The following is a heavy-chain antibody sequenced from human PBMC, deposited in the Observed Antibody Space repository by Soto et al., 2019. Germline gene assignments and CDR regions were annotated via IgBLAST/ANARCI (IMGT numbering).Heavy chain of an antibody. CDR1: GGSISSGVYY. CDR3: ARGEAEVVPAHY. J-gene: IGHJ4*02. V-gene: IGHV4-31*03. D-gene: IGHD2-15*01. Sequence: SETLSLTCTVSGGSISSGVYYWSWIRQHPGKGLEWIGYIYYSGSTYYNPSLKSRVTISVDTSKNQFSLKLSSVTAADTAVYYCARGEAEVVPAHYWGQGTLVTVSS. CDR2: IYYSGST.